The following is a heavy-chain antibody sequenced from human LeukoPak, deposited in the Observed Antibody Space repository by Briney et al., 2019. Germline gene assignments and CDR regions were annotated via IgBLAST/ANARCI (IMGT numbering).Heavy chain of an antibody. V-gene: IGHV1-69*04. J-gene: IGHJ4*02. D-gene: IGHD6-19*01. CDR1: EGTFSSYT. CDR2: IIPILGIA. Sequence: SVKVSCKASEGTFSSYTISWVRQAPGQGLEWMGRIIPILGIANYAQKFQGRVTITADKSTSTAYMELSSLRSEDTAVYYCAREASSGWYFGYWGQGTLVTVSS. CDR3: AREASSGWYFGY.